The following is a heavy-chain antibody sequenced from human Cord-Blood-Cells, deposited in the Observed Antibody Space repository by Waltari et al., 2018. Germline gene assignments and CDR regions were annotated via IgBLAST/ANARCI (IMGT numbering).Heavy chain of an antibody. D-gene: IGHD7-27*01. CDR1: GVPFGSPG. J-gene: IGHJ4*02. V-gene: IGHV3-21*01. CDR2: ISSSSSYI. CDR3: ARDGTGDYFDY. Sequence: EVQLVESGGGLVKPGGSLRLSCAASGVPFGSPGMNRVRQAPGKGLEWVSSISSSSSYIYYADSVKGRFTISRDNAKNSLYLQMNSLRAEDTAVYYCARDGTGDYFDYWGQGTLVTVSS.